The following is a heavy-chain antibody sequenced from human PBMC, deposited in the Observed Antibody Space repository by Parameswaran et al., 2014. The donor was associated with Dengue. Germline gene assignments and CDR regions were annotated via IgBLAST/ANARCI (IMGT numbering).Heavy chain of an antibody. J-gene: IGHJ5*02. Sequence: WIRQPPGKGLEWIGSIDYSGSTYYNPSLKSRIAVSVDKSNNQFSLKLSSVTAADTAVYYCARLPIIYYDILTGYSWFDPWGQGNPGHRLL. CDR3: ARLPIIYYDILTGYSWFDP. V-gene: IGHV4-39*01. CDR2: IDYSGST. D-gene: IGHD3-9*01.